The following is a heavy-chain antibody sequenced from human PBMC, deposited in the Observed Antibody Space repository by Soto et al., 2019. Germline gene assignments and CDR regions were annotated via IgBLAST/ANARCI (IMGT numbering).Heavy chain of an antibody. J-gene: IGHJ4*02. Sequence: QVQLQESGPGLVKPSGTLSLTCAASSGSISSDKWWTWVRQPPGKGLEWIGESHHSGTTNYNPSLESRVTMSVDKSKSQFSLNLYSVTAADTAVYYCAREGTGGYNYAYWGQGTLVTVSS. CDR1: SGSISSDKW. CDR2: SHHSGTT. CDR3: AREGTGGYNYAY. D-gene: IGHD5-12*01. V-gene: IGHV4-4*02.